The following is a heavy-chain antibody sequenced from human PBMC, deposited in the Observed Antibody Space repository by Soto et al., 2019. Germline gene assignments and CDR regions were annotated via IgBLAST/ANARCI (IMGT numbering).Heavy chain of an antibody. CDR2: INSDGSST. D-gene: IGHD2-8*01. J-gene: IGHJ6*02. V-gene: IGHV3-74*01. CDR3: ARENAKWWPHMGWYYYYGMDV. Sequence: PGGSLRLSCAASGFTFSSYWMHWVRQAPGKGLVWVSRINSDGSSTSYADSVKGRFTISRDNAKNTLYLQMNSLRAEDTAVYYCARENAKWWPHMGWYYYYGMDVWAQGTTVTVSS. CDR1: GFTFSSYW.